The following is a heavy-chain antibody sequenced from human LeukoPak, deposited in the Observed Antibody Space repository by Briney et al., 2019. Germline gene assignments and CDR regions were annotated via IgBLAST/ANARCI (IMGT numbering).Heavy chain of an antibody. V-gene: IGHV5-51*01. D-gene: IGHD1-26*01. CDR3: ARARATVGATIDY. Sequence: GESLKISCQGSGYTFTSYWIGWVRQMPGKGLEWMGIIYTGDSDTRYSPSFQGQVTISADKSISTAYLQWSSLKASDTAIYYCARARATVGATIDYWGQGTLVTVSS. CDR2: IYTGDSDT. CDR1: GYTFTSYW. J-gene: IGHJ4*02.